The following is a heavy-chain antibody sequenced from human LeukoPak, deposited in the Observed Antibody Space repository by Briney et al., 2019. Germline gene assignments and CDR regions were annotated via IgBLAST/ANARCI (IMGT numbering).Heavy chain of an antibody. V-gene: IGHV4-59*10. D-gene: IGHD6-6*01. J-gene: IGHJ4*02. CDR3: ARVWDSSSSFDY. CDR2: IYTSGST. Sequence: SETLSLTCAVYGGSFSGYYWSWIRQPAGKGLEWIGRIYTSGSTNYNPSLKSRVTMSVDTSKNQFSLKLSSVTAADTAVYYCARVWDSSSSFDYWGQGTLVTVSS. CDR1: GGSFSGYY.